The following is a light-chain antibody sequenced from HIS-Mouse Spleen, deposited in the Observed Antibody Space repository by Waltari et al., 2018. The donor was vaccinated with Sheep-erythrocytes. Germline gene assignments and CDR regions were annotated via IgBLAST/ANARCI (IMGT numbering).Light chain of an antibody. CDR2: DAS. Sequence: EIVLTQSPATLSLSPGERATLSYRASQSVSSYLAWYQQKPGQAPRLLIYDASNRATGIPARFSGSGSGTDFTLTISSLEPEDFAVYYCQQRRGFTFGPGTKVDIK. CDR3: QQRRGFT. J-gene: IGKJ3*01. V-gene: IGKV3-11*01. CDR1: QSVSSY.